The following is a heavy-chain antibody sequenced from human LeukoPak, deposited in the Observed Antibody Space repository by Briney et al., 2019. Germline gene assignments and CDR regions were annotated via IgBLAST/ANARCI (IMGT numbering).Heavy chain of an antibody. V-gene: IGHV4-59*10. D-gene: IGHD3-3*01. CDR3: ARAIRSFDI. J-gene: IGHJ3*02. CDR1: GGSFSGYY. Sequence: ASETLSLTCAVYGGSFSGYYWSWIRQPAGKGLEWIGRIYTSGSTNYNPSLKSRVTISVDTSKNQFSLKLSSVTAADTAVYYCARAIRSFDIWGQGTMVTVSS. CDR2: IYTSGST.